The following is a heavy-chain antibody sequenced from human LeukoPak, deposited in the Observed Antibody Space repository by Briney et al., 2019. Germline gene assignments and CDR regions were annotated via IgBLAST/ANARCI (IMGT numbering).Heavy chain of an antibody. CDR3: ARGFRDGYNPGDAFDI. D-gene: IGHD5-24*01. CDR1: GGTFSSYA. CDR2: INPSGGST. V-gene: IGHV1-46*01. J-gene: IGHJ3*02. Sequence: ASVKVSCKASGGTFSSYAITWVRQAPGQGLEWMGIINPSGGSTSYAQKFQGRVTMTRDMSTSTVYMELSSLRSEDTAVYYCARGFRDGYNPGDAFDIWGQGTMVTVSS.